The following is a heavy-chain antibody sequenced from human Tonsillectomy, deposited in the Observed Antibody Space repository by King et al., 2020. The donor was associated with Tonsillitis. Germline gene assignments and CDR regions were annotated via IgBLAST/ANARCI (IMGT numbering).Heavy chain of an antibody. V-gene: IGHV4-39*07. CDR1: GGSISSSSYY. CDR3: AGVGEASDSSGYYYSRPSPYYFDY. CDR2: IYYSGST. J-gene: IGHJ4*02. D-gene: IGHD3-22*01. Sequence: QLQESGPGLVKPSETLSLTCTVSGGSISSSSYYWGWIRQPPGKGLEWIGSIYYSGSTYYNPSLKSRVTISVDTSKNQFSLKLSSVTAADTAVYYCAGVGEASDSSGYYYSRPSPYYFDYWGQGTLVTVSS.